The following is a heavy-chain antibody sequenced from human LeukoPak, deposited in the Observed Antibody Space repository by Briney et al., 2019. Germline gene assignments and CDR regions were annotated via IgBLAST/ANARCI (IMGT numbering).Heavy chain of an antibody. CDR2: IYYSGST. D-gene: IGHD3-22*01. V-gene: IGHV4-61*01. CDR1: GGSVSSDSYY. Sequence: PSETLSLTCTVSGGSVSSDSYYWSWIRQPPGKGLEWIGYIYYSGSTKYNPSLKSRVTISMDTSKNQFSLKLSSVTAADTAVYYCARDRGNYYDSSGAFDIWGQGTVVTVSS. J-gene: IGHJ3*02. CDR3: ARDRGNYYDSSGAFDI.